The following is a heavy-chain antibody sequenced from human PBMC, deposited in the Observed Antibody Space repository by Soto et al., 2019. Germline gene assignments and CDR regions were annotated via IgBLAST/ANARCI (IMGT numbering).Heavy chain of an antibody. J-gene: IGHJ4*02. D-gene: IGHD3-22*01. V-gene: IGHV4-59*01. CDR3: ARSLYYYDTSGYYAYYFDY. Sequence: SETLSLTCIVSGGSISSYYWSWIRQPPGKGLEWIGYIYYTGSTNYNPSLKSRVTISVDTSKNQFSLKLSSVTAADTAVYYCARSLYYYDTSGYYAYYFDYWGQGTLVTVS. CDR1: GGSISSYY. CDR2: IYYTGST.